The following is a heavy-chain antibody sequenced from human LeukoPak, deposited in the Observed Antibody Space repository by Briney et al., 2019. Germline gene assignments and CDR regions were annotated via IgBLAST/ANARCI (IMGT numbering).Heavy chain of an antibody. CDR1: RFTFNNYW. J-gene: IGHJ5*02. CDR2: IKQNASKT. Sequence: GGSLRLSCAASRFTFNNYWMSWVRQAPGKGLEWVANIKQNASKTYYADSVKGRFTISRDDAKNSLYLQMNSLRAEDTAVYYCARIPYSGTWYWFDPWGQGTLVTVSS. CDR3: ARIPYSGTWYWFDP. V-gene: IGHV3-7*03. D-gene: IGHD5-12*01.